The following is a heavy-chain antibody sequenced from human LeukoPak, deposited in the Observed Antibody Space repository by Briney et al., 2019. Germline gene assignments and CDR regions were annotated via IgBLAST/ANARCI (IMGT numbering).Heavy chain of an antibody. CDR1: GFTFSSYG. J-gene: IGHJ4*02. V-gene: IGHV3-33*06. CDR2: IWYDGSNK. Sequence: GGSLRLSCAASGFTFSSYGMHWVPQAPGKGLEWVAVIWYDGSNKYYADSVKGRFTISRDNSKNTLYLQMNSLRAEDTAVYYCAKDQAVDNYFDDWGQGTLVTVSS. CDR3: AKDQAVDNYFDD. D-gene: IGHD5-12*01.